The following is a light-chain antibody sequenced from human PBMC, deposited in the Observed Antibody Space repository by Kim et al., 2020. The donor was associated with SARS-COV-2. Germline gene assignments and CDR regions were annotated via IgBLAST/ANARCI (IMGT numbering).Light chain of an antibody. CDR3: QSYDSSKPWV. CDR1: SGSIASNY. CDR2: EDN. Sequence: NFMLTQPHSVSESPGKTVTISCTRSSGSIASNYVQWYQQRPRSAPTTVIYEDNQRPSGVPDRFSGSIDSSSNSASLTISGLKTEDEADYYCQSYDSSKPWVFGGGTQLTVL. J-gene: IGLJ3*02. V-gene: IGLV6-57*04.